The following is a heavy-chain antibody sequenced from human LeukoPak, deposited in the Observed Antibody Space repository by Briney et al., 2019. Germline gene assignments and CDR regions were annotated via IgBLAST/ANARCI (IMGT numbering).Heavy chain of an antibody. CDR3: ARKQVGADFDY. D-gene: IGHD1-26*01. J-gene: IGHJ4*02. CDR2: ISSDGSDT. V-gene: IGHV3-74*01. Sequence: PGGSLRLSCTASGFTFGSYLMHWVRQAPGKGLVWVSRISSDGSDTTYADSVKGRFTISRDSAKNTLYLQMNSLRVEDTAVYYCARKQVGADFDYWGQGTLVTVSS. CDR1: GFTFGSYL.